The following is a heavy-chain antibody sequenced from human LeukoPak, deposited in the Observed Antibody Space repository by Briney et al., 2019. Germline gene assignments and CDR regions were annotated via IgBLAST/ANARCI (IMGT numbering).Heavy chain of an antibody. J-gene: IGHJ4*02. CDR3: ARRYSGGGCYNY. Sequence: SETLSLTCAVYGGSFSDYYWTWIRQPPGKVLEWIGEINHSGSTNHNPSLKSRVTISVDTSKNQFSLKLRSVTAADTAVYCCARRYSGGGCYNYWGQGTLITVSS. V-gene: IGHV4-34*01. D-gene: IGHD2-21*02. CDR1: GGSFSDYY. CDR2: INHSGST.